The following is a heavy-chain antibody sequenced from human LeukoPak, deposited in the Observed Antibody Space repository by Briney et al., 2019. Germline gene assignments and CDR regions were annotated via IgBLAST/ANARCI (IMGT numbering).Heavy chain of an antibody. CDR1: GFTFSSYA. D-gene: IGHD2-21*02. CDR3: AKPYCGGDCYFSYYYYGMDV. CDR2: ISGSGGST. V-gene: IGHV3-23*01. Sequence: GGSLRLSCAASGFTFSSYAMSWVRQAPEKGLEWVSAISGSGGSTYYADSVKGRFTISRDNSKNTLYLQMNSLRAEDTAVYYCAKPYCGGDCYFSYYYYGMDVWGQGTTVTVS. J-gene: IGHJ6*02.